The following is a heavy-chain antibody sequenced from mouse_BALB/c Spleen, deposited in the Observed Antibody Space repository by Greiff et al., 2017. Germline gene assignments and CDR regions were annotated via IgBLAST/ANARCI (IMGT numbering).Heavy chain of an antibody. Sequence: QVQLQQPGAELVKPGASVKMSCKASGYTFTSYWMHWVKQRPGQGLEWIGVIDPSDSYTSYNQKFKGKATLTVDTSSITAYMQLSSLTSEDSAVYYCTRLYYGSSYNYWGEGTTLTVSS. V-gene: IGHV1S127*01. CDR1: GYTFTSYW. J-gene: IGHJ2*01. CDR3: TRLYYGSSYNY. D-gene: IGHD1-1*01. CDR2: IDPSDSYT.